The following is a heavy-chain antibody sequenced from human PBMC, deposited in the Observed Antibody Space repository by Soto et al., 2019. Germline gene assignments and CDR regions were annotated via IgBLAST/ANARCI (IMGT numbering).Heavy chain of an antibody. CDR3: ARDPLSTRTTGDRLYYYYYMDV. V-gene: IGHV3-48*01. D-gene: IGHD2-21*02. CDR1: GFTFSSYS. Sequence: PGGSLRLSCAASGFTFSSYSMNWVRQAPGKGLEWVSYISSSSSTIYYADSVKGRFTSSRDNAKNSLYIQMNSLRAEDTAVYYCARDPLSTRTTGDRLYYYYYMDVWGKGTTVTVSS. J-gene: IGHJ6*03. CDR2: ISSSSSTI.